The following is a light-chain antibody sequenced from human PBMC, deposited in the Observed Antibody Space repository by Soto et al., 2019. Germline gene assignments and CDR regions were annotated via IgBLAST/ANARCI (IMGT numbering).Light chain of an antibody. CDR2: DAS. Sequence: DIQMTQSPSSLSASVGDRVTITCQASQNINNDLNWYQQKPGKAPKLLIYDASSLEDGVPSRFSGGGSGTDFTLIIRSLQPEDLATYYCQQYESLPYTVGQGTQLEIK. J-gene: IGKJ2*01. CDR1: QNINND. CDR3: QQYESLPYT. V-gene: IGKV1-33*01.